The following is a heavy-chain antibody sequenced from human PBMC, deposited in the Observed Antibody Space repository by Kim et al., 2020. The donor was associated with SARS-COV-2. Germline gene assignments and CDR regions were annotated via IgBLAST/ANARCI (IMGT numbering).Heavy chain of an antibody. V-gene: IGHV3-33*06. J-gene: IGHJ4*02. Sequence: GGSLRLSCAASGFTFSRYDMHWVRQAPGKGLEWVAVVWSDGSEKYYEDSVKGRFTISRDNSKSTMYLQMNSLRVEDTAIYYCAKHEGYGGTSPLDYWGQGTLVTVSS. CDR2: VWSDGSEK. CDR3: AKHEGYGGTSPLDY. D-gene: IGHD1-7*01. CDR1: GFTFSRYD.